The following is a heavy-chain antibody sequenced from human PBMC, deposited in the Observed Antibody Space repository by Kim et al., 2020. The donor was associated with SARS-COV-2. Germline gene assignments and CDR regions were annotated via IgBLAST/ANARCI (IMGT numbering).Heavy chain of an antibody. Sequence: GGSLRLSCAASGFTFSSYEMNWVRQAPGKGLEWVSYISSSGSTIYYADSVKGRFTISRDNAKNSLYLQMNSLRAEDTAVYYCAREGDLWFGGYFDYWGQGTLVTVSS. D-gene: IGHD3-10*01. CDR3: AREGDLWFGGYFDY. V-gene: IGHV3-48*03. J-gene: IGHJ4*02. CDR2: ISSSGSTI. CDR1: GFTFSSYE.